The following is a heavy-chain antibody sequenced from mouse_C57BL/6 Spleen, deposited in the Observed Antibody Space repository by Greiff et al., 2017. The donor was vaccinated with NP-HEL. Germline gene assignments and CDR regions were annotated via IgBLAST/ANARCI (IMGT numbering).Heavy chain of an antibody. D-gene: IGHD4-1*01. V-gene: IGHV5-17*01. J-gene: IGHJ2*01. CDR2: ISSGSSTI. CDR3: ARESGSILDY. CDR1: GFTFSDYG. Sequence: DVKLQESGGGLVKPGGSLKLSCAASGFTFSDYGMRWVRQAPEKGLEWVAYISSGSSTIYYADTVKGRFTISRDNAKNTLFLQMTSLRSEDTAMYYCARESGSILDYWGQGTTLTVSS.